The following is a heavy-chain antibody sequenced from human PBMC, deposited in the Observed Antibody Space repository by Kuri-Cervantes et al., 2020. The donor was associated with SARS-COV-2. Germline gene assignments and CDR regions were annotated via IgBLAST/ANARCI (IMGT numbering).Heavy chain of an antibody. D-gene: IGHD6-13*01. CDR3: ARDWVAAAGQAEYFQH. CDR1: GGTFSSYA. J-gene: IGHJ1*01. Sequence: SVKVSCKASGGTFSSYAISWVRQAPGQGLEWMGGIIPIFGTANYAQKFQGRVTITADESTSTAYMELSSLRSEDTAVYYCARDWVAAAGQAEYFQHWGQGTRVTVSS. V-gene: IGHV1-69*13. CDR2: IIPIFGTA.